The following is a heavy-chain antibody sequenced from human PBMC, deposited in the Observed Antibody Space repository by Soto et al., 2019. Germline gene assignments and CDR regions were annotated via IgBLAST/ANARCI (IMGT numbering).Heavy chain of an antibody. D-gene: IGHD2-2*01. J-gene: IGHJ5*02. CDR2: IFHGGST. CDR3: ARGRVVVPAAVMFKCLDP. V-gene: IGHV4-30-2*01. CDR1: GAPITCGDYS. Sequence: PSETLSLTCAISGAPITCGDYSWNWIRQPPGNGLEWIGYIFHGGSTYYNPSLRSRVTISVDRSSTQFSLKISSGTSADTALDYCARGRVVVPAAVMFKCLDPWGQGALVNVSS.